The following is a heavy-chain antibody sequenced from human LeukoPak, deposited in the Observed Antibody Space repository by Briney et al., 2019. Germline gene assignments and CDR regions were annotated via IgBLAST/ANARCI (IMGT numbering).Heavy chain of an antibody. D-gene: IGHD2-15*01. CDR2: ISGSSGAT. CDR1: GFAFSRND. Sequence: GGSLRLSCAASGFAFSRNDMFWVRQAPGKGLEWVSCISGSSGATYYADSVRGRFTISRDNSKNTVFLQMNSLRAEDTAIYYCAKGGLGAFDLWGQGTMVTVSS. V-gene: IGHV3-23*01. J-gene: IGHJ3*01. CDR3: AKGGLGAFDL.